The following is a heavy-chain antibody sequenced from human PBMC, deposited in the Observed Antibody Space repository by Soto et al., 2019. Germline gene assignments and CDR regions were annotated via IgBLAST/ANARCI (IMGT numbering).Heavy chain of an antibody. CDR3: ARLGGYYQALDS. Sequence: SETLSLTCAVSGGSISTSNWWSWVRQPPGKGLEWIGEVYRTGTTAYNPSLKSRVTISLDTAKNQFPLKLDSVTAADTAVYYCARLGGYYQALDSWGQGTLVTVSS. CDR2: VYRTGTT. CDR1: GGSISTSNW. J-gene: IGHJ4*02. V-gene: IGHV4-4*02. D-gene: IGHD3-22*01.